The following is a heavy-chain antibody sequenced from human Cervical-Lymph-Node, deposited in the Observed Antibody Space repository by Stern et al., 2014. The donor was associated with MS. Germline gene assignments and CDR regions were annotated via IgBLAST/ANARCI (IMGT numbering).Heavy chain of an antibody. Sequence: QMQLVQSGAEVTKPGASVRVSCKASGYTFTGHYIHWVRQAPGQGLEWMGRINPSTGDTNSAQKFQGRFTMTRDPSITTAYLDLSSPTSDDTAIYYCARADGSSWGSFDYWGQGTLITVSS. CDR1: GYTFTGHY. D-gene: IGHD6-13*01. V-gene: IGHV1-2*06. CDR2: INPSTGDT. J-gene: IGHJ4*02. CDR3: ARADGSSWGSFDY.